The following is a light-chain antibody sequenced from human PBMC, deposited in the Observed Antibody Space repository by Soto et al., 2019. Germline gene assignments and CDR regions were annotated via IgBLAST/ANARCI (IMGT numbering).Light chain of an antibody. CDR1: QRVSSN. V-gene: IGKV3-15*01. CDR3: QQYNNWPPWT. Sequence: EIVMTQSPATLSVSPGERATLSYRASQRVSSNLAWYQQKPGQAPRLLIYGASTRATGIPARFSGSGSGIEFTLTISSLQSEDFAVYYCQQYNNWPPWTFGQGTKVEI. CDR2: GAS. J-gene: IGKJ1*01.